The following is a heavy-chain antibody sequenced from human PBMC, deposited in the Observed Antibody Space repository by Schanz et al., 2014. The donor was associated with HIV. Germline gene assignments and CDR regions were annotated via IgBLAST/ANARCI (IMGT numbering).Heavy chain of an antibody. CDR2: ISSDGSST. D-gene: IGHD3-3*01. J-gene: IGHJ6*02. CDR3: ARDWRPNYDFWSGSIGVIGMDV. CDR1: GFTFSSYW. Sequence: EVQLVESGGGFVQPGGSLRLSCVASGFTFSSYWMHWVRQAPGKGLLWVSRISSDGSSTTYADSVKGRFTISRDNSKNTLYLQMNSLRAEDTAVYYCARDWRPNYDFWSGSIGVIGMDVWGQGTTVTVSS. V-gene: IGHV3-74*01.